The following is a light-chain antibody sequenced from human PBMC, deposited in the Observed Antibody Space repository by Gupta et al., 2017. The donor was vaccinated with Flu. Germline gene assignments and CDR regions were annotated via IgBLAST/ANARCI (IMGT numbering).Light chain of an antibody. V-gene: IGKV3-11*01. CDR3: QQRSNWPPVYS. Sequence: EIVLTQSPATLSLSPGERATLSCRASQRVSSYLAWYQQKPGQAPRLLIYDASNRATCIPASFSGSGSWTDFTLTISSLEPEYFAVYYCQQRSNWPPVYSFGQGTKLEIK. J-gene: IGKJ2*03. CDR1: QRVSSY. CDR2: DAS.